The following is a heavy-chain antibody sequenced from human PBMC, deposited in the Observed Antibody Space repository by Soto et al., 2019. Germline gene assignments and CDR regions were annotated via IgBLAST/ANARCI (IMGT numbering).Heavy chain of an antibody. J-gene: IGHJ6*02. CDR2: ISYDGSNK. V-gene: IGHV3-30*18. CDR1: GFTFSSYG. CDR3: AKDLLGPGRAYGMDV. D-gene: IGHD7-27*01. Sequence: QVQLVESGGGVVQPGRSLRLSCAASGFTFSSYGMHWVRQAPGKGLEWVAVISYDGSNKYYADAVKGRFTISRENSKNTLYLQMSSLRAEYTAVYYCAKDLLGPGRAYGMDVWGQGTTVTVSS.